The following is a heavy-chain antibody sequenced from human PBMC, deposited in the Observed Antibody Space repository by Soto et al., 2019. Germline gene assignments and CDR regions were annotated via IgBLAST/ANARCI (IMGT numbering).Heavy chain of an antibody. CDR2: IYWDDDK. V-gene: IGHV2-5*02. CDR1: GFSLSTSGVG. Sequence: QITLKESGPTLVKPTQTLTLTCTFSGFSLSTSGVGVGWIRQPPGKALEWLALIYWDDDKRYSPSLKSRLTIHTTASQSPVRLTMTPKHRVGAATDYGANSSYQQLEPGGSRPGGMDAWGQGNTVTVSS. J-gene: IGHJ6*02. CDR3: ANSSYQQLEPGGSRPGGMDA. D-gene: IGHD6-13*01.